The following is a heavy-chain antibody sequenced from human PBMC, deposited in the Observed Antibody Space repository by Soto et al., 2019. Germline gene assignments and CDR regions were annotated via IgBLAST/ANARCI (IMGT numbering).Heavy chain of an antibody. Sequence: QVQLVQSGAEVKKPGASVKVSCKASGYTFTSYGISWVRQAPGQGLEWMGWISAYNGNTNYAQKLQGRVTMTTDTSESXXYMELRSLRSDDTAVYYCARTGYSYGYGYYYGMDVWGQGTTVTVSS. D-gene: IGHD5-18*01. V-gene: IGHV1-18*01. J-gene: IGHJ6*02. CDR3: ARTGYSYGYGYYYGMDV. CDR1: GYTFTSYG. CDR2: ISAYNGNT.